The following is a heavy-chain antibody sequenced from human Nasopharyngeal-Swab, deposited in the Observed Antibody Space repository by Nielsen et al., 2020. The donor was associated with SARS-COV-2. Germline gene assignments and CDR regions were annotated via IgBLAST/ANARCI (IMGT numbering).Heavy chain of an antibody. J-gene: IGHJ6*02. CDR3: ARDQYYDFWSGYYSPRGYYYGMDV. V-gene: IGHV3-11*06. CDR2: ISSSSSYT. CDR1: GFTFSDYY. D-gene: IGHD3-3*01. Sequence: GESLKISCAASGFTFSDYYMSWIRQAPGKGLEWVSYISSSSSYTNYADSVKGRFTISRDNAKNSLYLQMNSLRAEDTAVYYCARDQYYDFWSGYYSPRGYYYGMDVWGQGTTVTVSS.